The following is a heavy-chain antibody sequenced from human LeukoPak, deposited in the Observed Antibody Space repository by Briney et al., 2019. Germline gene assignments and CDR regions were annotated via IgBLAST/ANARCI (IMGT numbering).Heavy chain of an antibody. D-gene: IGHD6-13*01. Sequence: SQTLSLTCTVSGGSISSGGYYWSWIRQPPGKGLEWIGYIYHSGSTYYNPSLKSRVTISVDRSKNQFSLKLSSATAADTAVYYCARGPIAAAGNAFDIWGQGTMVTVSS. CDR2: IYHSGST. CDR3: ARGPIAAAGNAFDI. CDR1: GGSISSGGYY. J-gene: IGHJ3*02. V-gene: IGHV4-30-2*01.